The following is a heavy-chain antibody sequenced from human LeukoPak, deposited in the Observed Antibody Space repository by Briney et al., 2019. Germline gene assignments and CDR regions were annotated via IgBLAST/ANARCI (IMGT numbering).Heavy chain of an antibody. J-gene: IGHJ6*03. Sequence: GGSLRLSCAASGFTFSSYWMSWVRQAPGKGLEWVTNIKQDGSEKFYVDSVKGRFTIFRDNAKNSLYLQMNSLRAEDTAVYYCARRRQLLVEGIYYYYYYMDVWGKGTTVTVSS. CDR2: IKQDGSEK. CDR1: GFTFSSYW. V-gene: IGHV3-7*01. CDR3: ARRRQLLVEGIYYYYYYMDV. D-gene: IGHD6-13*01.